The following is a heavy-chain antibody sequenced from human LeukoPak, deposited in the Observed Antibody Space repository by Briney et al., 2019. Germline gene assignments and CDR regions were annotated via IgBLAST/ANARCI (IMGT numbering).Heavy chain of an antibody. CDR3: TRDTDGSLDY. J-gene: IGHJ4*02. CDR1: GFTFTNSW. V-gene: IGHV3-7*01. CDR2: IKQDGSTK. D-gene: IGHD1-26*01. Sequence: GGSLRLSCAASGFTFTNSWMAGVRQAPGKGLEWVANIKQDGSTKHYADSLKGRFTISRDNPKNSLYLQMNNLRADDTAVYYCTRDTDGSLDYWGQGILVTVAS.